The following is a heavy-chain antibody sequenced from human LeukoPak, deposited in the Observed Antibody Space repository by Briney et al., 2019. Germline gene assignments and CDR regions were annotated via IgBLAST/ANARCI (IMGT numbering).Heavy chain of an antibody. J-gene: IGHJ5*02. CDR2: VNESGGT. CDR3: ARGQGATVPQVGKNWFDP. D-gene: IGHD1-26*01. Sequence: SETLSLTCAVYIDSFSNYHWNWIRQTPAKGVEWIGEVNESGGTNISPSLRSRVILSVDTSRNQFSLKLISVTVADTAIYYCARGQGATVPQVGKNWFDPWGQGTRVTVSS. CDR1: IDSFSNYH. V-gene: IGHV4-34*01.